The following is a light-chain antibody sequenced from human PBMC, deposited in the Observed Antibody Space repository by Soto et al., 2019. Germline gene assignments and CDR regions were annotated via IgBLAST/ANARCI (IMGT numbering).Light chain of an antibody. J-gene: IGKJ1*01. CDR3: QHYNSYSEA. CDR2: DAS. CDR1: QSISSW. Sequence: DIQMTQSPSTLSGSVGDRVTITYRASQSISSWLAWYQQKPGKAPKLLIYDASSLEGGVPSRFSGSGSGTEFTLTISSLQPDDFATYYCQHYNSYSEAFGQGTKVDI. V-gene: IGKV1-5*01.